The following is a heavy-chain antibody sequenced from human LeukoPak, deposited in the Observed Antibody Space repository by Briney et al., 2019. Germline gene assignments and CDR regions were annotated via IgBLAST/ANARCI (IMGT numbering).Heavy chain of an antibody. CDR3: ERGAAMGDY. J-gene: IGHJ4*02. CDR2: INLSGGST. V-gene: IGHV1-46*01. CDR1: GYTFTSYY. Sequence: GSSVGVSCRAAGYTFTSYYMHLVRQAPGQGLEWMGIINLSGGSTSYAQKFQGRVTMTRDTSTSTVYMELSSLRSEDTAVYYCERGAAMGDYWGQGTLVTVSS. D-gene: IGHD5-18*01.